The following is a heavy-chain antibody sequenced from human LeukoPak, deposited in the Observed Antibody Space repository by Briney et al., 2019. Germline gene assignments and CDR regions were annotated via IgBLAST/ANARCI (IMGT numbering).Heavy chain of an antibody. CDR3: ARAVAVAVHVDY. CDR2: IYYSGST. Sequence: SETLSLTCTVSGYSISSGYYWGWIRQPPGKGLEWIGSIYYSGSTYYNPSLKSRVTISVDTSKNQFSLKLSSVTAADTAVYYCARAVAVAVHVDYWGQGTLVTVSS. D-gene: IGHD6-19*01. V-gene: IGHV4-38-2*02. CDR1: GYSISSGYY. J-gene: IGHJ4*02.